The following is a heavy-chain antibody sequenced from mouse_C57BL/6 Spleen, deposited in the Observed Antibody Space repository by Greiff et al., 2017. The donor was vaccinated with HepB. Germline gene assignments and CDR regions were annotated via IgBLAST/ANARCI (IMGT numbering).Heavy chain of an antibody. J-gene: IGHJ4*01. D-gene: IGHD1-1*01. CDR1: GFTFSSYA. CDR3: ARDGDYGSSSYAMDY. Sequence: EVQLQQSGGGLVKPGGSLKLSCAASGFTFSSYAMSWVRQTPEKRLEWVATISDGGSYTYYPDNVKGRFTISRDNAKNNLYLQMSHLKSEDTAMYYCARDGDYGSSSYAMDYWGQGTSVTVSS. V-gene: IGHV5-4*01. CDR2: ISDGGSYT.